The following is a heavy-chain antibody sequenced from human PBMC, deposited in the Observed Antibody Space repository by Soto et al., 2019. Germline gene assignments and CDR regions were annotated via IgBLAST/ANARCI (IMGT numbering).Heavy chain of an antibody. CDR1: GFTFSSYG. V-gene: IGHV3-30*18. D-gene: IGHD1-1*01. J-gene: IGHJ4*02. CDR2: ISYDGTVA. Sequence: QVQLVESGGGVVQPGRSLRLSCAASGFTFSSYGMHWVRQAPGKGLEWVTVISYDGTVAYYADSVKGRFTISRDNSKNTLYLQMNSLRTEDTAMYYWAKEGPITNWYFDYWGQGTLVTVSS. CDR3: AKEGPITNWYFDY.